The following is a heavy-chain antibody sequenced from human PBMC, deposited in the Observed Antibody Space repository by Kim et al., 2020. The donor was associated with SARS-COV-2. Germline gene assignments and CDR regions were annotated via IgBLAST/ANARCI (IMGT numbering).Heavy chain of an antibody. CDR1: GLTFSSCG. J-gene: IGHJ4*01. V-gene: IGHV3-30*18. CDR3: AKDRRGYSPFEY. Sequence: SGLTFSSCGMHWLRQAPGKGLEWVTMISFDGSNQYYADSVKGRFTISRDNSKNTLSLQMNSLRAEDTAVYYCAKDRRGYSPFEYWGHGTLVT. D-gene: IGHD3-22*01. CDR2: ISFDGSNQ.